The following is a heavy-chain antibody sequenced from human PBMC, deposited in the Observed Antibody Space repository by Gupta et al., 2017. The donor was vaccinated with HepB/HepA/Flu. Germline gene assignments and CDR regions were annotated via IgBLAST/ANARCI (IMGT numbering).Heavy chain of an antibody. J-gene: IGHJ5*02. D-gene: IGHD2-2*02. CDR3: AREDGWDIIGPAAIRWFDP. CDR2: IIPICGTA. V-gene: IGHV1-69*01. CDR1: VGTFSSYA. Sequence: QVQLVQSGAEVKKPGSSVTFSCNASVGTFSSYAIRWVRQAPGQGLEWMGGIIPICGTANYAKKFQGRGTITADESTSTAYMELSSLRSEDTAVYYCAREDGWDIIGPAAIRWFDPWGQGTLVTVSS.